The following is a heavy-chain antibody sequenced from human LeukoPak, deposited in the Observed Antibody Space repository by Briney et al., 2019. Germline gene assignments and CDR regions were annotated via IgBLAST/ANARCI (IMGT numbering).Heavy chain of an antibody. J-gene: IGHJ4*02. CDR1: GFTFSNYW. Sequence: AGGSLRLSCAASGFTFSNYWMRWVRHAPGKGLVWVSRINSDGSSTTSADSVKGRFTISRDNAKNTLYLQMNSLRAEDTAVYYCAKGGATVIDYWGQGTLVTVSS. CDR2: INSDGSST. CDR3: AKGGATVIDY. V-gene: IGHV3-74*01. D-gene: IGHD4-17*01.